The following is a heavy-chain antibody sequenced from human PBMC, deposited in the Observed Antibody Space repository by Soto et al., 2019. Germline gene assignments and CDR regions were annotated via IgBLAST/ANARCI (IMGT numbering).Heavy chain of an antibody. CDR2: IYHGGTT. CDR3: ARVHVMVVAGSTFDY. Sequence: SGSLSISCAVSSYSVNSGSYWAWIRQPPGKGAEWIASIYHGGTTFYNPSLKSRITISVDTSNNQFSLKLTSVTAADTAVYYCARVHVMVVAGSTFDYWGHGPLVTVSS. V-gene: IGHV4-38-2*01. J-gene: IGHJ4*01. CDR1: SYSVNSGSY. D-gene: IGHD6-19*01.